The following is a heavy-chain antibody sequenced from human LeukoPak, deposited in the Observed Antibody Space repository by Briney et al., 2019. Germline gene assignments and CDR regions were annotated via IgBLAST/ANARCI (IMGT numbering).Heavy chain of an antibody. V-gene: IGHV3-30*04. CDR1: GFTFSSYA. Sequence: GGSLRLSCAASGFTFSSYAMHWVRQAPGKGLEWVAVISYDGSNKYYADSVKGRFTISRDNSKNTLYLQMNSLRAEDTAVYYCARKGRSSWYFDYWGQGTLASVSS. J-gene: IGHJ4*02. CDR2: ISYDGSNK. D-gene: IGHD6-13*01. CDR3: ARKGRSSWYFDY.